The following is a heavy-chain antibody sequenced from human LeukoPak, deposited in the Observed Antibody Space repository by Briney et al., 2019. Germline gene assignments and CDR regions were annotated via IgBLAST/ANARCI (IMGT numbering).Heavy chain of an antibody. CDR3: AKGSYDFWSGYLPGFDP. CDR2: ISGSGGST. D-gene: IGHD3-3*01. J-gene: IGHJ5*02. Sequence: GGSLRLSCAASGFTFSSYAMSWVRQAPGKGLERVSAISGSGGSTYYADSVKGRFTISRDNSKNTLYLQMNSLRTEDTAVYYCAKGSYDFWSGYLPGFDPWGQGTLVTVSS. V-gene: IGHV3-23*01. CDR1: GFTFSSYA.